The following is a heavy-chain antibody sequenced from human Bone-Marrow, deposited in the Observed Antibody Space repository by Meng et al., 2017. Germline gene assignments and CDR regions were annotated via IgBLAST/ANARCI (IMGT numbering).Heavy chain of an antibody. CDR1: GFTFDGYG. CDR2: INRNGGST. J-gene: IGHJ3*02. CDR3: ARLPSHLKDAFDI. V-gene: IGHV3-20*04. Sequence: GESLKISCAASGFTFDGYGMSWVRQAPGKGLEWVSGINRNGGSTGYADSVKGRFTISRDNAKNSLYLQMNSLRAEDTALYYCARLPSHLKDAFDIWGQGTMVTVSS.